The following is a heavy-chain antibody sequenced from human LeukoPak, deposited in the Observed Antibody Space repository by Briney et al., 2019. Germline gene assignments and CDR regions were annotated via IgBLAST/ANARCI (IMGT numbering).Heavy chain of an antibody. CDR1: GFTFSSYG. Sequence: GGSLRLSCAASGFTFSSYGMHWVRQAPGKGLEWVAVIWYDGSNKYYADSVKGRFTISRDNSKNTLYLQMNSLRAEDTAMYYCARHLDSGYAHGYGMDVWGQGTTVTVSS. J-gene: IGHJ6*02. CDR2: IWYDGSNK. CDR3: ARHLDSGYAHGYGMDV. D-gene: IGHD5-12*01. V-gene: IGHV3-33*01.